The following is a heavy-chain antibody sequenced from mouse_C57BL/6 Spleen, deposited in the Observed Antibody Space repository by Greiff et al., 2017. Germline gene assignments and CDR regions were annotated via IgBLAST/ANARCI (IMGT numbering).Heavy chain of an antibody. CDR3: TSSYVAY. CDR2: IRNKANNHAT. V-gene: IGHV6-6*01. Sequence: EVKVEESGGGLVQPGGSMKFSCAASGFTFSDAWMDWVRQSPEKGLEWVAEIRNKANNHATYYAESVKGRFTISRDDSKSGVYLQMNSLRAEDTGIYYCTSSYVAYWGQGTLVTVSA. D-gene: IGHD1-1*01. J-gene: IGHJ3*01. CDR1: GFTFSDAW.